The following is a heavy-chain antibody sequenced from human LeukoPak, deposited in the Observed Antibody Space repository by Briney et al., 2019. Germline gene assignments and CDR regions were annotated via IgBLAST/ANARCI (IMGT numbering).Heavy chain of an antibody. D-gene: IGHD6-13*01. CDR1: GYTFTSYG. J-gene: IGHJ4*02. CDR3: AREWSLFGSSWYGWDY. Sequence: ASVKVSCKASGYTFTSYGISWVRQAPGQGLEWMGWISAYNGITNYAQKLQGRVTMTTDTSTSTAYMELRSLRSDDTAVYYCAREWSLFGSSWYGWDYWGQGTLVTVSS. V-gene: IGHV1-18*01. CDR2: ISAYNGIT.